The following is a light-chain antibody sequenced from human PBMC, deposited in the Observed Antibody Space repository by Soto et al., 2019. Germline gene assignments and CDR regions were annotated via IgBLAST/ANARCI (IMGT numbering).Light chain of an antibody. CDR2: GAS. J-gene: IGKJ1*01. V-gene: IGKV3-20*01. Sequence: IVMTQYKATLPVSPWERATLSCRASQSVSSNLAWYQQKPGQAPRLLIYGASIRATGIPDRFSGSGSGTDFTLTITRLEPEDFAVYYCQLYGKSRTFGQGSKVDI. CDR3: QLYGKSRT. CDR1: QSVSSN.